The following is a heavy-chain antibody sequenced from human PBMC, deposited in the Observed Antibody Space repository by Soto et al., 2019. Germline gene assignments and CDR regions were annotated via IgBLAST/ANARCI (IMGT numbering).Heavy chain of an antibody. CDR2: IYSGGST. CDR1: GFTVSSNY. CDR3: ARDGHSGSYYAFDI. Sequence: GGSLRLSCAASGFTVSSNYMSWVRQAPGKGLEWVSVIYSGGSTYYAVSVKGRFTISIDNSKNTLYLQMNSLRAEDTAVYYCARDGHSGSYYAFDIWGQGTMATVSS. D-gene: IGHD1-26*01. V-gene: IGHV3-53*01. J-gene: IGHJ3*02.